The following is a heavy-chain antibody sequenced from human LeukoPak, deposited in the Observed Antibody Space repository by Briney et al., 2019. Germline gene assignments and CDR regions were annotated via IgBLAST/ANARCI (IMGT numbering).Heavy chain of an antibody. D-gene: IGHD6-13*01. CDR1: GYTFTGYY. Sequence: GASVKVSCKASGYTFTGYYMHWVRQAPGQGLEWMGWINPNSGGTNYAQKFQGRVTMTRDTSISTAYMELSRLRSDDTAVYYCARDRLAAVPFNFDYWGQGTLVTVSS. CDR2: INPNSGGT. V-gene: IGHV1-2*02. CDR3: ARDRLAAVPFNFDY. J-gene: IGHJ4*02.